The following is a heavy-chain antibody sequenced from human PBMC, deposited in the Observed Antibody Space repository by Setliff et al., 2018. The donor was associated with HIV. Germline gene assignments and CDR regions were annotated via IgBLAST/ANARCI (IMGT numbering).Heavy chain of an antibody. V-gene: IGHV5-51*01. CDR1: GYRFTDYW. CDR3: ARRDSGSYYGRLEY. J-gene: IGHJ4*02. CDR2: IYPGDSDT. Sequence: GESLKISCRGSGYRFTDYWIGWVRQMPGKGLEWMGVIYPGDSDTRYNPSFQGQVAISADKSINTAYLRWSSLKASDTAVYFCARRDSGSYYGRLEYWGQGTLVTVSS. D-gene: IGHD1-26*01.